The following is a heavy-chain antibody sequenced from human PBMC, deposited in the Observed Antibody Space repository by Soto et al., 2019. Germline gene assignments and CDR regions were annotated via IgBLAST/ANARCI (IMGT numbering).Heavy chain of an antibody. CDR3: ARGSGGSSWDAFDI. V-gene: IGHV4-59*01. Sequence: ASETLSLTCTVSGGSISSYYWSWIRQPPGKGLEWIGYIYYSGSTSYNPSLKSRVTISVDTSKNQFSLKLSSVTAADTAVYYCARGSGGSSWDAFDIWGQGTMVTVSS. CDR1: GGSISSYY. D-gene: IGHD2-15*01. CDR2: IYYSGST. J-gene: IGHJ3*02.